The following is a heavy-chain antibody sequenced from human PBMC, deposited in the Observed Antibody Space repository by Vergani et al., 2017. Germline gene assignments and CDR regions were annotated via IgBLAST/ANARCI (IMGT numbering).Heavy chain of an antibody. Sequence: QVQLQQWGAGLLKPSETLSLTCAVYGGSFSGYYWSWIRQPPGKGLEWIGEINHSGSTNYNPSLKSRVTISVDTSENHLSLKLTSVTAADTAVYYCARQKDYYMDVWGKGATVTVSS. CDR1: GGSFSGYY. CDR3: ARQKDYYMDV. CDR2: INHSGST. J-gene: IGHJ6*03. V-gene: IGHV4-34*01.